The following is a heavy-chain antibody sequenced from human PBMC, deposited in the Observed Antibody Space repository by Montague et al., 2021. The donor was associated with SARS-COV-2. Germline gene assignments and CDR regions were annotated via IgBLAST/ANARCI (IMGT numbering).Heavy chain of an antibody. CDR3: ARDGETVTTFLGVGYVRGGLNWFDP. V-gene: IGHV4-39*07. Sequence: SETLSLTCTVSGGSISSSSYYWGWIRQPPGKGLEWIGSIYYSGSTYYNPSLKSRVTISVDTSKNQFSLKLSSVTAADTAVYYCARDGETVTTFLGVGYVRGGLNWFDPWGQGTLVTVSA. CDR2: IYYSGST. CDR1: GGSISSSSYY. D-gene: IGHD4-17*01. J-gene: IGHJ5*02.